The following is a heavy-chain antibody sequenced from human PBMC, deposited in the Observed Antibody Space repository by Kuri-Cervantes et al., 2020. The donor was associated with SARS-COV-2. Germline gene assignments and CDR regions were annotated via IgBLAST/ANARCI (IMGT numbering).Heavy chain of an antibody. V-gene: IGHV4-59*12. D-gene: IGHD3-3*01. Sequence: SETLSLTCTVSDGSISSYYWSWIRQPPGKGLEWIGYIYYSGCTKYRPSLKSRVTISVDKSKNQFSLKLSSVTAADTAVYYCARRVGSITIFGVVKNWFDPWGQGTLVTVSS. CDR3: ARRVGSITIFGVVKNWFDP. CDR2: IYYSGCT. J-gene: IGHJ5*02. CDR1: DGSISSYY.